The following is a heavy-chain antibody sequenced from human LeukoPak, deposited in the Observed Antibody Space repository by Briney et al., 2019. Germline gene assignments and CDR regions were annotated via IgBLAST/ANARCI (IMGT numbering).Heavy chain of an antibody. CDR2: IYYSGST. CDR3: AREVNFYGSGSYYKAFDP. V-gene: IGHV4-59*13. Sequence: SETLSLTCTVSGYSIISGYSWEWIRQPPGKGLEWIGYIYYSGSTNYNPSLKSRVTISVDMSKNQFSLKLSSVTAADTAVYYCAREVNFYGSGSYYKAFDPWGQGTLVTVSS. J-gene: IGHJ5*02. D-gene: IGHD3-10*01. CDR1: GYSIISGYS.